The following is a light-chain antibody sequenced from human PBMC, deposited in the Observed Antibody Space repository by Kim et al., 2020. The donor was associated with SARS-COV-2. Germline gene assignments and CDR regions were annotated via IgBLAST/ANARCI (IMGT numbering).Light chain of an antibody. Sequence: VSPGQTASITCSGDKLGDKYACWYQQKPGQSPVLVIYQDSKRPSGIPERFSGSNSGNTATLTISGTQAMDKADYYCQAWDSSTDVVFGGGTQLTVL. CDR3: QAWDSSTDVV. CDR1: KLGDKY. V-gene: IGLV3-1*01. J-gene: IGLJ2*01. CDR2: QDS.